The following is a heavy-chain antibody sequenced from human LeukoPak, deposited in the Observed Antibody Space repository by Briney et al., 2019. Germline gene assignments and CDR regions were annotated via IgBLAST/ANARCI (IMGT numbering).Heavy chain of an antibody. CDR3: ARETPATAYGLDP. Sequence: SEALSLTCTVSGGSISSSSYYWGWIRQPPGKGLEWIGSIYYSGSTYYNPSLKSRVTISVDTSKNQFSLKLSSVTAADTAVYYCARETPATAYGLDPWGQGTLVTVSS. CDR1: GGSISSSSYY. V-gene: IGHV4-39*07. CDR2: IYYSGST. D-gene: IGHD2-2*01. J-gene: IGHJ5*02.